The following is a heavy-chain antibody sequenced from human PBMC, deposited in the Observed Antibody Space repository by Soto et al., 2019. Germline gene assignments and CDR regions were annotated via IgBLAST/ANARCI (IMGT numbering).Heavy chain of an antibody. D-gene: IGHD3-10*01. CDR3: ASDRGGFYVLRY. CDR2: ISYDGSNK. Sequence: QVQLVESGGGVVQPGRSLRLSCAASGFTFSSYGMHWVRQAPGKGLEWVAVISYDGSNKYYADSVKGRFTISRDNSKNTLYLHMNSLRVEDTAVYYCASDRGGFYVLRYWGQGTRVTVSS. J-gene: IGHJ4*02. CDR1: GFTFSSYG. V-gene: IGHV3-30*03.